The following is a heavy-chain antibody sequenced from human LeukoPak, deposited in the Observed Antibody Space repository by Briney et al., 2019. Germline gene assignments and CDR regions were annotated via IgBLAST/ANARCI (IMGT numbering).Heavy chain of an antibody. CDR2: IYYSGST. D-gene: IGHD3/OR15-3a*01. V-gene: IGHV4-59*01. CDR1: GGSISSYY. J-gene: IGHJ4*02. Sequence: SETLSLTCTVSGGSISSYYWSWIRQPPGKGLEWIGYIYYSGSTNYNPSLKSRVTISVDTSKNQFSLKLSSVTAADTAVYYCARGDWNSDYWGQGTLVTVSS. CDR3: ARGDWNSDY.